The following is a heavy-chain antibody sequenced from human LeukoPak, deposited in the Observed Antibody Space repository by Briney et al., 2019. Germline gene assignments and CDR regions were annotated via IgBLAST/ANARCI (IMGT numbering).Heavy chain of an antibody. CDR3: AKGSGINHYHWIDP. J-gene: IGHJ5*02. CDR2: ISGGGGST. Sequence: GGSLRLSCAASGFTFSNYAMNWVRQAPGKGLEWVSGISGGGGSTYYADSVKGRFTISRDNSKNTLYLQMDSLRAEDTALYYCAKGSGINHYHWIDPWGQGTLVAVSS. V-gene: IGHV3-23*01. D-gene: IGHD1-14*01. CDR1: GFTFSNYA.